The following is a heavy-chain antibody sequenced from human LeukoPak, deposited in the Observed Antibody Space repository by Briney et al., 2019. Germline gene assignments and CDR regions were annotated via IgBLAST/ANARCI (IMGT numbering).Heavy chain of an antibody. Sequence: SETLSLTCTASGCSISSYYWSWLRQPPGKGLEWIGYIYYSGSSNYNPSLMSRVTISVDTSKNQFSLKLNSVTAADRAVYYCARERYDWYQLERAFDYWGQGTLVTVSS. J-gene: IGHJ4*02. V-gene: IGHV4-59*01. CDR2: IYYSGSS. CDR3: ARERYDWYQLERAFDY. CDR1: GCSISSYY. D-gene: IGHD2-2*01.